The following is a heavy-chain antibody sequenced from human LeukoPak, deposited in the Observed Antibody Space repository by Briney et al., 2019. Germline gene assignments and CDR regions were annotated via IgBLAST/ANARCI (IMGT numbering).Heavy chain of an antibody. CDR3: AKRSGYATGWFFEF. D-gene: IGHD6-19*01. CDR1: GFSFSSYA. CDR2: ISGSGHNT. V-gene: IGHV3-23*01. Sequence: GGSLRLSCAASGFSFSSYAMSWVRQAPGKGLEWVSSISGSGHNTYYAASVKSRFTISRDNSSNTLFLQMNRLRAEDTAVFYCAKRSGYATGWFFEFWGQGTVVSVSS. J-gene: IGHJ4*02.